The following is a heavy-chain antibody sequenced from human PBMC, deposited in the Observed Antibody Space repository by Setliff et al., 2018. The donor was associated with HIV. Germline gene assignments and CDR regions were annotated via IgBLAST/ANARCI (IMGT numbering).Heavy chain of an antibody. CDR2: IYHSGIT. CDR1: GYSISSGYY. CDR3: ARLGYSGSLVGAFDI. J-gene: IGHJ3*02. Sequence: LSLTCTASGYSISSGYYWGWIRQPPGKGLEWIGSIYHSGITYYNSSLKSRVTISVDTSKNQFSLNLTSVTAADTAVYYCARLGYSGSLVGAFDIWGQGTMVTVSS. V-gene: IGHV4-38-2*02. D-gene: IGHD1-26*01.